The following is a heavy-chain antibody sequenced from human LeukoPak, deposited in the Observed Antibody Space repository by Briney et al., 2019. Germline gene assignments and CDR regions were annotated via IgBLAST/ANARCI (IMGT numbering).Heavy chain of an antibody. CDR3: ATLWQSLVQRSGKYDY. Sequence: SETLSLTCTVSVGSISSNNYHWGWIRQPPGKGLEWIGTIYYSGSTYYNPSLKSRLTISVDTSKNQFSLKLSSVTAAGTAVYYCATLWQSLVQRSGKYDYWGQGTLVTVSS. V-gene: IGHV4-39*01. J-gene: IGHJ4*02. D-gene: IGHD6-19*01. CDR2: IYYSGST. CDR1: VGSISSNNYH.